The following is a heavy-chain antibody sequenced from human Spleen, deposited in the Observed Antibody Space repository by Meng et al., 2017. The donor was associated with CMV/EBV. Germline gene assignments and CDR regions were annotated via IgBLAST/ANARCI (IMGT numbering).Heavy chain of an antibody. D-gene: IGHD6-13*01. CDR1: GVSFSGYY. Sequence: QVQLRQWGAVLLKPSETLSLTCAVYGVSFSGYYWSWIRQPPGKGLEWIGEINHSGSTNYNPSLKSRVTISVDTSKNQFSLKLSSVTAADTAVYYCARGLPSWYRHFDYWGQGTLVTVPS. V-gene: IGHV4-34*01. J-gene: IGHJ4*02. CDR2: INHSGST. CDR3: ARGLPSWYRHFDY.